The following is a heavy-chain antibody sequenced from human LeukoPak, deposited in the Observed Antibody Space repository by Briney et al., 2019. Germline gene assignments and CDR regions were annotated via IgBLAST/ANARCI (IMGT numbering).Heavy chain of an antibody. J-gene: IGHJ5*02. V-gene: IGHV4-59*05. CDR1: GDSISSYY. Sequence: SETLSLTCSVSGDSISSYYWTWIRQPPGKGLEWIGSIYYSGSTYYNPSLKSRVTISVDTPKNQFSLKLSSVTAADTAVYYCARRVYCSGGSCYPRNWFDPWGQGTLVTVSS. CDR3: ARRVYCSGGSCYPRNWFDP. D-gene: IGHD2-15*01. CDR2: IYYSGST.